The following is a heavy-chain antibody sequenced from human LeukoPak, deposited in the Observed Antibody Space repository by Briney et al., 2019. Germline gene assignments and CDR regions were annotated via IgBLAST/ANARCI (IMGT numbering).Heavy chain of an antibody. J-gene: IGHJ4*02. V-gene: IGHV4-59*01. CDR3: ARTGSTVTMLYPFDH. CDR2: IYYSGST. CDR1: GGSMRSYY. Sequence: SETLSLTCTASGGSMRSYYWSWIRQPPGKGLEWIRYIYYSGSTNYNPSLKSRVSISVDTSKNQFSPKLSSVTAADTAVYYCARTGSTVTMLYPFDHWGQGTLVTVSS. D-gene: IGHD4-17*01.